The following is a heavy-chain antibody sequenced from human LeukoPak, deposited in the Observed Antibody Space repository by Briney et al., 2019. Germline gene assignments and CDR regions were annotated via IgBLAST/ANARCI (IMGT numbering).Heavy chain of an antibody. Sequence: SETLSLTCIVAGGSLNTYYWSWIRQPPRKGLEWIGYIHYTGNTVYSPSLKSRVTMSLDTAKDQFSLNLSSVTAADTAVYYCARGRVGADFDYWGQGTLVTVSS. D-gene: IGHD1-26*01. CDR3: ARGRVGADFDY. J-gene: IGHJ4*02. V-gene: IGHV4-59*01. CDR2: IHYTGNT. CDR1: GGSLNTYY.